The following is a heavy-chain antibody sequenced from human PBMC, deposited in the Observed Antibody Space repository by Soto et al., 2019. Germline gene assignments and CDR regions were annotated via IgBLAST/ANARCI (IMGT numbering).Heavy chain of an antibody. J-gene: IGHJ4*02. CDR2: IIPIFGTA. Sequence: SVKVSCKASGGTFSSYAISWVRPAPGQGLEWMGGIIPIFGTANYAQKFQGRVTITADESTSTAYMELSSLRSEDTAVYYCARENGYNWDDYFDYWGQGTLVTVSS. CDR3: ARENGYNWDDYFDY. D-gene: IGHD5-12*01. CDR1: GGTFSSYA. V-gene: IGHV1-69*13.